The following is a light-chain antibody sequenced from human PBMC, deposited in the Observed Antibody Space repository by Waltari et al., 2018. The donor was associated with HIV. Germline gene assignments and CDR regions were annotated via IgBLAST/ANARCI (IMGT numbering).Light chain of an antibody. CDR1: ALPKKY. CDR3: LSADSSGTSWV. Sequence: SYELTQPPSVSVSLGQMARITCSGEALPKKYAYWYQQKPGEFPVLVIYNDSERPSGIPERFSGCSSGTIVTLTISGVQAVDEAYYYCLSADSSGTSWVFCGGTKLTVL. V-gene: IGLV3-16*01. CDR2: NDS. J-gene: IGLJ3*02.